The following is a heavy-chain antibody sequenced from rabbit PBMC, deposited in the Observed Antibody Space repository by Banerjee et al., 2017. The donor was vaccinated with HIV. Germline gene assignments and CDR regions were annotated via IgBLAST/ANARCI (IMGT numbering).Heavy chain of an antibody. V-gene: IGHV1S47*01. CDR1: GFDFSGCW. J-gene: IGHJ3*01. Sequence: QEQLVESGGGLVQPEGSLTLTCTASGFDFSGCWMCWVRQAPGKGPEWIACIANGDGSTYYASWVNGRFTISRSTSLNTVTLQMTSLTAADTATYFCARGVVGGGGNWGLWGQGTLVTVS. D-gene: IGHD1-1*01. CDR2: IANGDGST. CDR3: ARGVVGGGGNWGL.